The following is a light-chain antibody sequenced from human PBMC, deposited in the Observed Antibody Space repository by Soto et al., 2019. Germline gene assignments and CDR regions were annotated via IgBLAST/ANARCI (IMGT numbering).Light chain of an antibody. V-gene: IGKV1-39*01. CDR1: QNININ. Sequence: DIPMTQSPSSLSAFVGDRVTITCRASQNININLNWYQQKPGKAPKLLIYVASTLQSGVPSRFSGSGSGTDFTLTISSLQPEDSATYYCQQSYSTPPDTFGQGTKLEIK. J-gene: IGKJ2*01. CDR2: VAS. CDR3: QQSYSTPPDT.